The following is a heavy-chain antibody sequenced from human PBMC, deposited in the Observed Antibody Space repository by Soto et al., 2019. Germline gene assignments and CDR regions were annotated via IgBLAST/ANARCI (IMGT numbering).Heavy chain of an antibody. CDR2: ISSSGSII. CDR1: GFIFSDHY. V-gene: IGHV3-11*01. Sequence: GGSLRLSCAASGFIFSDHYMSWIRQAPGKGLEWVSYISSSGSIIDYADSVKGRFTISRDNAKNSLFLQMNSLRAEDTAVYYCATPGRGGSSTNWFDPWGQGTLVTVSS. CDR3: ATPGRGGSSTNWFDP. J-gene: IGHJ5*02. D-gene: IGHD2-15*01.